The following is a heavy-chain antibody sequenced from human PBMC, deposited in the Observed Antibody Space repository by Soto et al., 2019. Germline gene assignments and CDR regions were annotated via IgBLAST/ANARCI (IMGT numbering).Heavy chain of an antibody. J-gene: IGHJ5*02. V-gene: IGHV1-69*01. CDR1: GGTVSRYV. Sequence: QVHLEQSGAEVKKPGSSVKVSCKFSGGTVSRYVIIWVRQAPGQGLEWMGGIIPVSGTANYAQKFHGRVKISADAATNTAYMELSSVRFDDTAVYYCATVDRSVALVGWFDPWGQVTLVTVSS. CDR3: ATVDRSVALVGWFDP. CDR2: IIPVSGTA. D-gene: IGHD2-8*02.